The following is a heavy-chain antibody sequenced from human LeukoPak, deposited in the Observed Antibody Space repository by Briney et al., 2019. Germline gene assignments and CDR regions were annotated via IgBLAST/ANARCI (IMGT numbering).Heavy chain of an antibody. D-gene: IGHD3-22*01. V-gene: IGHV3-7*01. Sequence: GGSLSLTCAASGFTFSDYWMTWVRQAPGKGLQWVANIKDDGSETYYVDSVKGRFTISRDNAQNSLYLQMNSLRAQDTAVYYCAKDAAVGSSGYYYVPPLHYIHCSGQGTRVTVSS. CDR3: AKDAAVGSSGYYYVPPLHYIHC. CDR2: IKDDGSET. J-gene: IGHJ4*02. CDR1: GFTFSDYW.